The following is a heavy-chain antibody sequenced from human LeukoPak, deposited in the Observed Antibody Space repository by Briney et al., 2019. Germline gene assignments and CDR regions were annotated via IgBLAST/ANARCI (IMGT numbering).Heavy chain of an antibody. V-gene: IGHV4-59*12. J-gene: IGHJ4*02. CDR2: IYYSGST. CDR3: ARARGGGIEY. D-gene: IGHD3-10*01. CDR1: GGSISSYY. Sequence: PSETLSLTCTVSGGSISSYYWSWIRQPPGKGLEWIGYIYYSGSTNYNPSLKSRVTISVDTSKNQFSVKLRSLTAADTAFYFCARARGGGIEYWGQGTLVTVSS.